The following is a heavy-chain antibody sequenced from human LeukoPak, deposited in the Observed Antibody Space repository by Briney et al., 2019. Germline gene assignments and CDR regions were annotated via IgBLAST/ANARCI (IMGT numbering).Heavy chain of an antibody. V-gene: IGHV3-11*04. CDR1: GFTFSDYY. D-gene: IGHD6-6*01. J-gene: IGHJ6*03. CDR3: ARDYSSSSDYFYYMDV. CDR2: MSGSADTI. Sequence: GGSLRLSCAASGFTFSDYYMSWIRQAPGKGLEWLSYMSGSADTIYYAGSVRVRFTISRDNAKNSLYLQMSSLRAEDTALYYCARDYSSSSDYFYYMDVWGKGTTVTASS.